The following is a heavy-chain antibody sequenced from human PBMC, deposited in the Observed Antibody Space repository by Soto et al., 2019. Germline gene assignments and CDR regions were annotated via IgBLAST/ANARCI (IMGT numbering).Heavy chain of an antibody. Sequence: QVQLQQWGAGLLKPSETLSLTCAVYGGSFSGYYCSCIRQPPGRGLEWIGEINHSGSANDNPSLKSRVTISVDTSKNQFSLKLSSVNASDTAVYYCARVSDAARLHYYYYLDVWGKGTTVTVSS. CDR1: GGSFSGYY. V-gene: IGHV4-34*01. D-gene: IGHD6-6*01. CDR3: ARVSDAARLHYYYYLDV. CDR2: INHSGSA. J-gene: IGHJ6*03.